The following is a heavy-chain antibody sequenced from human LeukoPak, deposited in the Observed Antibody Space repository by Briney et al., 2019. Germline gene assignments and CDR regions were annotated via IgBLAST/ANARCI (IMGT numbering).Heavy chain of an antibody. D-gene: IGHD3-16*02. Sequence: PGGSLRLSGAASGFTFSTYAMSWVRQAPGRGLEWVSGICGSGGCTYYADSVKGRFTISRDNSKNTLYLQMNSLRVEDTAVYYCASTPFYDYVWGSYRYRGLFDNWGQGTLVSVSS. CDR3: ASTPFYDYVWGSYRYRGLFDN. J-gene: IGHJ4*02. V-gene: IGHV3-23*01. CDR2: ICGSGGCT. CDR1: GFTFSTYA.